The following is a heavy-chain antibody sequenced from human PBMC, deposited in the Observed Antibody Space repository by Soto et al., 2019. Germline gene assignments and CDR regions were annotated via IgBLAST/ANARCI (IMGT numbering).Heavy chain of an antibody. V-gene: IGHV1-69*06. CDR2: IIPIFGTA. D-gene: IGHD3-9*01. Sequence: ASVKVSCKASGGTFSSYAISWVRQAPGQGLEWMGGIIPIFGTANYAQKFQGRVTITADKSTSTAYMELSSLRSEDTAVYYCARGYYDILTGPYYFDYWGQGTLVTVSS. CDR1: GGTFSSYA. J-gene: IGHJ4*02. CDR3: ARGYYDILTGPYYFDY.